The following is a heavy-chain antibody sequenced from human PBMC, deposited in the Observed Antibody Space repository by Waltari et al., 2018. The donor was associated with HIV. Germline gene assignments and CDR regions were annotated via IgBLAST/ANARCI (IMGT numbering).Heavy chain of an antibody. CDR2: IFYTGTS. CDR1: GDSVSSNY. V-gene: IGHV4-59*02. J-gene: IGHJ4*02. CDR3: ARDPQSSPLDY. D-gene: IGHD2-2*01. Sequence: QVHLQESGPGLVTPSETLSLTCTVSGDSVSSNYWSWIRQPPGKGLEWIGFIFYTGTSNYNPALKSRVTMSIDTSKNHFSLKMTSVTAADTAVYYCARDPQSSPLDYWGRGTLVTVSS.